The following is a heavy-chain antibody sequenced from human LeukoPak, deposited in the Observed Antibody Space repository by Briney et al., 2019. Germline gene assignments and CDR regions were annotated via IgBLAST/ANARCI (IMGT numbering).Heavy chain of an antibody. CDR3: AKEPRNVWIAARPDY. D-gene: IGHD6-6*01. Sequence: PGGSLRLSCAASGFTFTEYALNWVRQSPGKGLEWLSAISGPGTSTYYADSVKGRFTISRDNSKNTLYLQMNSLRAEDTAVYYCAKEPRNVWIAARPDYWGQGTLVTVSS. CDR2: ISGPGTST. CDR1: GFTFTEYA. J-gene: IGHJ4*02. V-gene: IGHV3-23*01.